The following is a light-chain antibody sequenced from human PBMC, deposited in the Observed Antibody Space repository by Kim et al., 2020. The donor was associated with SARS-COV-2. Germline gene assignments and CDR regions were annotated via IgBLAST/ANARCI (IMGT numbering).Light chain of an antibody. CDR2: WAS. Sequence: DIVMTQSPDSLAFFLGERSTINCKSSQSVLYSSNNKNYLAWYQKKPGQPPMLLIYWASTRESGVPDRFSGSGSGTDFTLTISSLRAEDVAVYYCQRGLTFVQVTKLVI. CDR1: QSVLYSSNNKNY. J-gene: IGKJ2*01. CDR3: QRGLT. V-gene: IGKV4-1*01.